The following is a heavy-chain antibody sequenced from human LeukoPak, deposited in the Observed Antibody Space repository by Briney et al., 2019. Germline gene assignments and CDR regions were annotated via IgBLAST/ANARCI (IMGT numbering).Heavy chain of an antibody. Sequence: ASVKVSCKASGYTFTSYDINWVRQATGQGLEWMGWMNPNSGNTGYAQKFQGRVTMTRNTSISTAYMELSSLRSDDTTVYYCARLLAYGGNSSYYYYYMEVCGKKAT. CDR3: ARLLAYGGNSSYYYYYMEV. J-gene: IGHJ6*03. V-gene: IGHV1-8*02. CDR1: GYTFTSYD. D-gene: IGHD4-23*01. CDR2: MNPNSGNT.